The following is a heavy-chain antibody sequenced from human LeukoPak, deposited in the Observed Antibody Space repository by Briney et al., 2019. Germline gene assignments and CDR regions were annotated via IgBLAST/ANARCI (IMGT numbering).Heavy chain of an antibody. CDR3: ARVKYYYGSGSYDYYYYMDV. CDR2: IIPIFGTA. Sequence: ASVTVSCKASGGTFSSYAISWVRQAPGQGLEWMGGIIPIFGTANYAQKFQGRVTITADESTSTAYMELSSLRSEHTAVYYCARVKYYYGSGSYDYYYYMDVWGKGTTVTISS. V-gene: IGHV1-69*13. D-gene: IGHD3-10*01. CDR1: GGTFSSYA. J-gene: IGHJ6*03.